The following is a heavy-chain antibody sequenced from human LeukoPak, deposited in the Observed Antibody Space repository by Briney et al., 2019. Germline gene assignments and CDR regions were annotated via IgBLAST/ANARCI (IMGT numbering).Heavy chain of an antibody. Sequence: GGSLRLTCAASGFSFSSYEMNWVRQAPGKGLEWVSYIGSSGSTVYYADSVKGRFTISRDNAKNSLYLQMNSLRDEDTAVYYCARDTLVYADSPDAFDIWGQGTMVTVSS. CDR2: IGSSGSTV. CDR1: GFSFSSYE. J-gene: IGHJ3*02. D-gene: IGHD4-17*01. CDR3: ARDTLVYADSPDAFDI. V-gene: IGHV3-48*03.